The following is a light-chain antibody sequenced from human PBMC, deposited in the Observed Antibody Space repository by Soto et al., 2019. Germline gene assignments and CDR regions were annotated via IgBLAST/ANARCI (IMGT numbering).Light chain of an antibody. Sequence: AIQMTQSPSSLSASVGDRVIITCRASQGIRNDLGWYQQKPGKAPKLLIYAASNLEGGDPSRFSGSGSGTDFTLTIGSLQPEDFATYYCLQDYSYPRTWGQGTEVEI. CDR2: AAS. J-gene: IGKJ1*01. CDR1: QGIRND. CDR3: LQDYSYPRT. V-gene: IGKV1-6*01.